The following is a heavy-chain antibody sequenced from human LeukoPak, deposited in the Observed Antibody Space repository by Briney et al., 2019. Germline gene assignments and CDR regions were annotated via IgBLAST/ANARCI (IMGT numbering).Heavy chain of an antibody. CDR1: GFTFDDFA. J-gene: IGHJ4*02. Sequence: GGSLRLSCAASGFTFDDFAMHLVRQAPGKGLEWVSSINWDSGNKRYADSVKGRFTISRDNAKNSLYLQMNSLRPEDTAFYYCAKEESFHDKVFDYWGQGTLVTVSS. V-gene: IGHV3-9*01. CDR2: INWDSGNK. CDR3: AKEESFHDKVFDY. D-gene: IGHD5/OR15-5a*01.